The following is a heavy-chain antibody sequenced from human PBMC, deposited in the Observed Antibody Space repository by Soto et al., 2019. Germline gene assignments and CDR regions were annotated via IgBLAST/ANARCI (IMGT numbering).Heavy chain of an antibody. CDR1: GFTVSSNY. CDR3: AGEMVYAYYYYGMDV. CDR2: IYSGGST. J-gene: IGHJ6*02. D-gene: IGHD2-8*01. V-gene: IGHV3-53*01. Sequence: GGSLRLSCAASGFTVSSNYMSWVRQAPGKGLEWVSVIYSGGSTYYADSVKGRFTISRDNSKNTLYLQMNSLRAEDTAVYYCAGEMVYAYYYYGMDVWGQGTTVTVSS.